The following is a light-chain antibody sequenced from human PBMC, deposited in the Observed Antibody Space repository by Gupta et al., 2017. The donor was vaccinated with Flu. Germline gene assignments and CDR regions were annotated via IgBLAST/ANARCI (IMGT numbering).Light chain of an antibody. CDR2: DAS. CDR3: QQRSNWPPRT. Sequence: ELVLPQSPATLSLSPGERATLSCRASQSVSSYLAWYQQKPGQAPRLLIYDASNRATGIPARCSGSGSGTDFTLTISGLEPEDFAVYYCQQRSNWPPRTFGGGTKVEIK. CDR1: QSVSSY. V-gene: IGKV3-11*01. J-gene: IGKJ4*01.